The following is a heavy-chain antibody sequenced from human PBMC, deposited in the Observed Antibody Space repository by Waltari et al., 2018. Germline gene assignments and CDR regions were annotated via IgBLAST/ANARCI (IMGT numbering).Heavy chain of an antibody. CDR1: GFSFRSDN. J-gene: IGHJ4*02. Sequence: EVQLVESGGGLVKPGESLRLSCAASGFSFRSDNMGWVRQAPGKGLECVSTISSATYIFDRDSLKGRFAISGDNAKEVLYLQMNSLRADDTAIYYCARDPGSARYFDYWGQGVLVTVSS. CDR2: ISSATYI. CDR3: ARDPGSARYFDY. V-gene: IGHV3-21*04. D-gene: IGHD2-15*01.